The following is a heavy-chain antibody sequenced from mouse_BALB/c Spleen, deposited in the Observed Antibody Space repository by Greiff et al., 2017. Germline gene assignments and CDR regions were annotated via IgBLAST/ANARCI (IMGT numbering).Heavy chain of an antibody. CDR2: ISYSGST. D-gene: IGHD2-4*01. CDR1: GYSITSDYA. CDR3: ARRGYDYDQRVFDY. Sequence: EVKLLESGPGLVKPSQSLSLTCTVTGYSITSDYAWNWIRQFPGNKLEWMGYISYSGSTSYNPSLKSRISITRDTSKNQFFLQLNSVTTEDTATYYCARRGYDYDQRVFDYWGQGTTLTVSS. J-gene: IGHJ2*01. V-gene: IGHV3-2*02.